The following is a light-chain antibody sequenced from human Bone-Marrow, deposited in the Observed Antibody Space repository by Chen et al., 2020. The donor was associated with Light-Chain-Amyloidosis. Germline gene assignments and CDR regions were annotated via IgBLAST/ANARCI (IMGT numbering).Light chain of an antibody. CDR3: SSFTSSSSYV. CDR1: SGDVGTYNY. CDR2: AVS. J-gene: IGLJ1*01. Sequence: QSALTQPASVSGSPGQSITISCTGTSGDVGTYNYVSWYQQHPVKAPNVMIYAVSNRPSGVSTRFSGSKSGNTASLTISGLQADDEADYYCSSFTSSSSYVFGPGTKVTVL. V-gene: IGLV2-14*03.